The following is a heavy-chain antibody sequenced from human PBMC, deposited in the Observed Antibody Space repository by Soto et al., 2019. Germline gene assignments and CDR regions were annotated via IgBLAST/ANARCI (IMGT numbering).Heavy chain of an antibody. CDR3: ARSAFVVVPAAKEYYFDY. Sequence: VESLKISCKGSGYSFTSYWICCFLQRPVKVLEWMGIIYPGDSDTRYSPSFQGQVTISADKSISTAYLQWSSLKASDTAMYYCARSAFVVVPAAKEYYFDYWGQGTLVTVSS. D-gene: IGHD2-2*01. CDR1: GYSFTSYW. CDR2: IYPGDSDT. V-gene: IGHV5-51*01. J-gene: IGHJ4*02.